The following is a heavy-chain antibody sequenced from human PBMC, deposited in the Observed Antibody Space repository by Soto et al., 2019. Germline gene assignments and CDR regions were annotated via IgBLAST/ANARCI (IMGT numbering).Heavy chain of an antibody. CDR3: ASSSGRYSDFDY. J-gene: IGHJ4*02. V-gene: IGHV1-2*02. D-gene: IGHD1-26*01. Sequence: ASVKVSCKASGYTFPASDLHWVRQAPGQGLEWMGWINPNRADTNSAQRFQGRVTMTRDTSISTAYMEFSRLTSDYTAVYYCASSSGRYSDFDYWGQGTLVTVSS. CDR1: GYTFPASD. CDR2: INPNRADT.